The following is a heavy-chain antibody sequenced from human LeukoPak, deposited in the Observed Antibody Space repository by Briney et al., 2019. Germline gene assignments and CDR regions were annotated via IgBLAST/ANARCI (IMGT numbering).Heavy chain of an antibody. V-gene: IGHV1-69*05. D-gene: IGHD3-10*01. CDR1: GGTFSSYA. CDR2: IIPIFGTA. CDR3: ASHYGSGSQNRYNWFDP. Sequence: ASVKVSCKASGGTFSSYAISWVRQAPGQGLEWMGSIIPIFGTANYAQKFQGRVTITTDESTSTAYMELSSLRSEDTAVYYCASHYGSGSQNRYNWFDPWGQGTLVTVSS. J-gene: IGHJ5*02.